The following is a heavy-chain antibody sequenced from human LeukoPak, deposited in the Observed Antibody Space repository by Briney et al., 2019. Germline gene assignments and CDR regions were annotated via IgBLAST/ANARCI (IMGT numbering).Heavy chain of an antibody. CDR1: GHTFTSYG. V-gene: IGHV1-18*01. Sequence: ASVKVSCKASGHTFTSYGISWVRQAPGQGLEWMGWISAYNGNTNYAQKLQGRVTMTTDTSTSTAYMELRSLRSDDTAVYYCARDGVGYCSSTSCFNWFDPWGQGTLVTVSS. D-gene: IGHD2-2*01. CDR3: ARDGVGYCSSTSCFNWFDP. CDR2: ISAYNGNT. J-gene: IGHJ5*02.